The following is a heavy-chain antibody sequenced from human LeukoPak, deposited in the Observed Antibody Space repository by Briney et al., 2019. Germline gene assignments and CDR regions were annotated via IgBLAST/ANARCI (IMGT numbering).Heavy chain of an antibody. V-gene: IGHV3-53*01. J-gene: IGHJ4*02. CDR3: AREAPPYYYDSSGYFDY. D-gene: IGHD3-22*01. Sequence: DSVKGRFTISRDNSKNTLYLQMNSLRAEDTAVYYCAREAPPYYYDSSGYFDYWGQGTLVTVSS.